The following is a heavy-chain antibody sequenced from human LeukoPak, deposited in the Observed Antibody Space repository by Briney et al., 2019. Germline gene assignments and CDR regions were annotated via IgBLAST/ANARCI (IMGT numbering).Heavy chain of an antibody. CDR1: GVTLRGNY. J-gene: IGHJ4*02. CDR2: IYTAGST. V-gene: IGHV3-53*01. D-gene: IGHD6-13*01. CDR3: AGGSRWPGLSY. Sequence: GGSLRLSCAASGVTLRGNYMSGVPHAPGRGLEWVSVIYTAGSTYNADSVKGRFTIYRDKSKNTLYLQMNTLRAEDTAVYFCAGGSRWPGLSYWGQGTLLTVSS.